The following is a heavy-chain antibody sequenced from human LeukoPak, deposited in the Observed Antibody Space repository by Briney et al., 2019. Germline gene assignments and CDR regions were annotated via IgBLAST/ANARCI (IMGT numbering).Heavy chain of an antibody. V-gene: IGHV1-69*13. D-gene: IGHD6-13*01. CDR2: TIPLFDTA. CDR1: GGTFSNYA. Sequence: SVKVSCKASGGTFSNYAISWVRQAPGQGLEWMGGTIPLFDTANYAQKFQGRVTITADEPTSTAYMELSSLRSEDTAVYYCARETRKNAAGGTDFFDYWGQGTLVTVSS. J-gene: IGHJ4*02. CDR3: ARETRKNAAGGTDFFDY.